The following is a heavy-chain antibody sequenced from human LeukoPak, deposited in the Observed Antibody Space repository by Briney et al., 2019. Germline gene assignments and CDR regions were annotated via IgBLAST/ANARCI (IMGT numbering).Heavy chain of an antibody. CDR1: GQSMSTGALY. CDR2: VFHSGIS. D-gene: IGHD1-1*01. CDR3: ARDVQNWRDPPYFDP. Sequence: TPADTESLTCTLSGQSMSTGALYGAWIRQPPGKGLEWIASVFHSGISYSSPSLESRVTISVDTSKNQFSLKVTSVTAADTAIYYCARDVQNWRDPPYFDPWGQGTLVMVSS. J-gene: IGHJ5*02. V-gene: IGHV4-39*07.